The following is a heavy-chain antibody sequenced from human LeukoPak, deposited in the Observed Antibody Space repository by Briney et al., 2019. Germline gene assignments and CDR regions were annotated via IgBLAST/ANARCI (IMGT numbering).Heavy chain of an antibody. J-gene: IGHJ4*02. CDR3: AKDKHYCSSTSCYLYYFDY. CDR1: GFTFSNFA. Sequence: GSLRLSCATSGFTFSNFAMGWVRQAPGKGLEWVSGISASGGSTYYADSVRGRFTISKDNSKNTLYLQMNSLRAEDTAVYYCAKDKHYCSSTSCYLYYFDYWGQGTLVTVSS. V-gene: IGHV3-23*01. D-gene: IGHD2-2*01. CDR2: ISASGGST.